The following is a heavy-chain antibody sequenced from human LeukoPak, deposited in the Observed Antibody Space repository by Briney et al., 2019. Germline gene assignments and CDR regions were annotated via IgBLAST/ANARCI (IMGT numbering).Heavy chain of an antibody. D-gene: IGHD6-19*01. CDR2: IDWDDDK. V-gene: IGHV2-70*04. Sequence: SGPTLVHPTQTLTLTCTFSGFSLSTSGMRVSWIRQPPGKALEWLSRIDWDDDKFYSTSLKTRLTISKDTSKNQVVLTMTNMDPVDTATYYCARTAYSSGWACFDYWGQGTLVTVSS. J-gene: IGHJ4*02. CDR1: GFSLSTSGMR. CDR3: ARTAYSSGWACFDY.